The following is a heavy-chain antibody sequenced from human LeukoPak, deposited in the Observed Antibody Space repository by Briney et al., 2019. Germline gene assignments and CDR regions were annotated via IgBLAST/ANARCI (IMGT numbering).Heavy chain of an antibody. CDR3: TTRLRNHFDY. CDR1: GFTFSSFT. V-gene: IGHV3-23*01. Sequence: QSGGSLRLSCATSGFTFSSFTMNWVRQAPGKGLEWVSTISDGSGDTHYAGSVKGRFTISRDDSQNRVYLQMDSLTAEDTALYYCTTRLRNHFDYWGQGTQVTVSS. J-gene: IGHJ4*02. CDR2: ISDGSGDT. D-gene: IGHD5-12*01.